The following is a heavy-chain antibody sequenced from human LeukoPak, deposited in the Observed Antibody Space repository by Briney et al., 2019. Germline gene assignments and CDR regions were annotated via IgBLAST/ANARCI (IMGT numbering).Heavy chain of an antibody. J-gene: IGHJ4*02. Sequence: PSETLSLTCTVSGGSLRSSGHWWVWIRQPPGKGLEWIGSIHYSGIVYYNPSLKSRVTTSVDTSTDQFSLRLSSATAADTAIYYCARQSGDQSSAWYFDAWGQGTLVTVSS. CDR3: ARQSGDQSSAWYFDA. CDR2: IHYSGIV. D-gene: IGHD6-19*01. V-gene: IGHV4-39*01. CDR1: GGSLRSSGHW.